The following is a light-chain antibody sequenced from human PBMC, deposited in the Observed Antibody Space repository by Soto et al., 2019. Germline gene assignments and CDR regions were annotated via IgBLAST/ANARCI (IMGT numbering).Light chain of an antibody. CDR1: SSDVGGYNY. Sequence: QSALTQPRSVSGSPGQSVTISCTGTSSDVGGYNYVSWYQQHPGKAPKLMIYDVSKRPSGVPDRFSGSKSGNTASLTISGRPAEYEADYYCCSYAGSYTHVVFGGGTKLTVL. CDR2: DVS. V-gene: IGLV2-11*01. CDR3: CSYAGSYTHVV. J-gene: IGLJ2*01.